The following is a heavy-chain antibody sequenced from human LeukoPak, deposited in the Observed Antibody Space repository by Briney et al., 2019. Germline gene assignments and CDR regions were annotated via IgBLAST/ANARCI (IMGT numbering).Heavy chain of an antibody. CDR1: GGSITSNY. D-gene: IGHD3-10*01. Sequence: SETLSLTCSVSGGSITSNYWSWIRQPPGKGLEWIGCTFYNGRTNYNPSLKSRVTISVDTSKNQFSLKLSSVTAADTAVYYCASEYYYGSGNANWFDPWGQGTLVTVSS. J-gene: IGHJ5*02. V-gene: IGHV4-59*01. CDR2: TFYNGRT. CDR3: ASEYYYGSGNANWFDP.